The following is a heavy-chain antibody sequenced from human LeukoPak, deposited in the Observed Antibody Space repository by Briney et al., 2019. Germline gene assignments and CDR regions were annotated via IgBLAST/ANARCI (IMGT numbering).Heavy chain of an antibody. Sequence: GASVKVSCKASGYTFTGYYMHWVRQAPGQGLEWMGWINPNSGGTNYAQKFQGWATMTRDTSISTAYMELSRLRSDDTAVYYCARADGSGSFYVMDVWGQGTTVTVSS. V-gene: IGHV1-2*04. CDR1: GYTFTGYY. CDR2: INPNSGGT. J-gene: IGHJ6*02. D-gene: IGHD3-10*01. CDR3: ARADGSGSFYVMDV.